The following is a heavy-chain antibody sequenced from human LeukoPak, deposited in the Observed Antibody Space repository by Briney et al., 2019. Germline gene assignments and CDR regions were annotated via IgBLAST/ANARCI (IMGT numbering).Heavy chain of an antibody. D-gene: IGHD2-2*01. Sequence: ASVKVSCKVSGYTFTDYYMHWVQQAPGKGLEWMGLVDPEDGETIYAEKFQGRVTLTADTSTDTAYMELSSLRSEDTAVYYCATDGTSNYYMDVWGKGTTVTVSS. CDR3: ATDGTSNYYMDV. CDR1: GYTFTDYY. CDR2: VDPEDGET. J-gene: IGHJ6*03. V-gene: IGHV1-69-2*01.